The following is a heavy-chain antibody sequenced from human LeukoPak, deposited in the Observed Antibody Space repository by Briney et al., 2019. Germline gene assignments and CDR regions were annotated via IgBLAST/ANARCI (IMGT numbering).Heavy chain of an antibody. CDR2: IYYSGST. CDR3: ARGYRQLVKVDY. Sequence: SQTLSLTCTVSGGSISSGGYYWSWIRQHPGKGLEWIGYIYYSGSTYYNPSLKSRVTISVDTSKNQFSLKLSSVTAADTAVYYCARGYRQLVKVDYWAREPWSPSPQ. D-gene: IGHD6-13*01. CDR1: GGSISSGGYY. J-gene: IGHJ4*02. V-gene: IGHV4-31*03.